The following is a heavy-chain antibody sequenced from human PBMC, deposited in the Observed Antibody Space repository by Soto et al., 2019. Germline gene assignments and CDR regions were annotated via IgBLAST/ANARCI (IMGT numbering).Heavy chain of an antibody. CDR1: GFTFSHYG. D-gene: IGHD4-4*01. CDR2: ISFDGSIK. J-gene: IGHJ4*02. CDR3: AQDDSEYSNYWSSFDY. V-gene: IGHV3-30*18. Sequence: QVQLVESGGGVVQPGRSLRLSCAASGFTFSHYGMEWVRQAPGKGLEWVASISFDGSIKHYSDSVQGRFSISRDNYRGTLSLKMTSLGAEDTAMYYCAQDDSEYSNYWSSFDYWGQGALVAVSS.